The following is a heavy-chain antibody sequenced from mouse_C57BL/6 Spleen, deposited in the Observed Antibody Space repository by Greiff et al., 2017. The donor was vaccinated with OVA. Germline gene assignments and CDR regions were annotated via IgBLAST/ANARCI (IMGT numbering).Heavy chain of an antibody. CDR2: INPYNGDT. CDR3: ARTPYDYDREYYFDY. Sequence: VQLQQSGPELVKPGDSVKISCKASGYSFTGYFMNWVMQSHGKSLEWIGRINPYNGDTFYNQKFKGKATLTVDKSSSTAHMELRSLTSEDSAVYYCARTPYDYDREYYFDYWGQGTTLTVSS. CDR1: GYSFTGYF. V-gene: IGHV1-20*01. D-gene: IGHD2-4*01. J-gene: IGHJ2*01.